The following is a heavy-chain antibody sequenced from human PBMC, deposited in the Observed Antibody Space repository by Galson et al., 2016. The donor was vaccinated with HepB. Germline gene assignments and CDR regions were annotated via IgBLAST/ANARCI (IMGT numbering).Heavy chain of an antibody. Sequence: SLRLSCAAPGFTFSSYTMNWVRQAPGKGLEWVSYISSTSSTIYYADSVKGRFTISRDNAKNSLFLQMNSLRAEDTAVYYCARDLDSSGYYSLDSWGQGTLVTVSS. J-gene: IGHJ4*02. CDR3: ARDLDSSGYYSLDS. CDR1: GFTFSSYT. D-gene: IGHD3-22*01. CDR2: ISSTSSTI. V-gene: IGHV3-48*04.